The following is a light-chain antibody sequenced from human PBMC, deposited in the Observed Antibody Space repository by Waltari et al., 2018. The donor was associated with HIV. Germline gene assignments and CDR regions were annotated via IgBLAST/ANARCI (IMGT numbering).Light chain of an antibody. J-gene: IGKJ3*01. CDR1: QNSGNY. V-gene: IGKV1-39*01. CDR3: QQSYITPLT. CDR2: SAS. Sequence: DIQMTQSPSSLSASVGDRVTISCRASQNSGNYVNWYQQKPGEAPQFLLSSASTLQSGVPSRFSVSGSVTDFTLSISSLQPEDFATYYCQQSYITPLTFGPGTKVDVK.